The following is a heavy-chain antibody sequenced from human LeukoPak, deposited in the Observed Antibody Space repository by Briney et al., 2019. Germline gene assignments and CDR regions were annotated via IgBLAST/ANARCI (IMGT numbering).Heavy chain of an antibody. Sequence: GGSLRLSCAASGFTVSSNYMSWVRQAPGKGLEWVSVIYSGGSTYYADSVKGRFTISRDNSKNTLYLQMNSLRAEDTAVYYCARVPSVIDAFDIWGQGTMVTVSS. D-gene: IGHD2-21*01. J-gene: IGHJ3*02. CDR2: IYSGGST. CDR1: GFTVSSNY. CDR3: ARVPSVIDAFDI. V-gene: IGHV3-53*01.